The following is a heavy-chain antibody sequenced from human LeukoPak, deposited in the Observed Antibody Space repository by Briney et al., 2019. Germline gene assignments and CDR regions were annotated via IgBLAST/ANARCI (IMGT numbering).Heavy chain of an antibody. V-gene: IGHV1-18*01. D-gene: IGHD3-16*01. Sequence: GASVKVSCKASGYTFTSYGISWVRQAPGQGLEWMGWISAYNGNTNYAQKLQGRVTMTTDTSTSTAYMELRSLRSDDTAVYYCARVSPLGIPTYYYYGMDVWGQGTTVTVSS. CDR2: ISAYNGNT. CDR3: ARVSPLGIPTYYYYGMDV. J-gene: IGHJ6*02. CDR1: GYTFTSYG.